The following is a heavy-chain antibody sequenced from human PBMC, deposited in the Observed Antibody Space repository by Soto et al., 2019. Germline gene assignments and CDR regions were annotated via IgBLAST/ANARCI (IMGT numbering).Heavy chain of an antibody. Sequence: ASVKVSCKASGYSFTSYYIHWVRQAPGQGLEWMGIIAPIGGSTSYAQRFQGRVTMTRDKSTSTAYMELGSLRSEDTAVYYCAREDNNYYDSSGYQKPLDYWGQGTLVTVSS. CDR3: AREDNNYYDSSGYQKPLDY. D-gene: IGHD3-22*01. CDR2: IAPIGGST. V-gene: IGHV1-46*01. J-gene: IGHJ4*02. CDR1: GYSFTSYY.